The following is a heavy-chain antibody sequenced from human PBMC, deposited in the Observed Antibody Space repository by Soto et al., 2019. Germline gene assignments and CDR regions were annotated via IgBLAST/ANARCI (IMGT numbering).Heavy chain of an antibody. V-gene: IGHV1-69*13. J-gene: IGHJ6*02. CDR1: GGTFSSYA. CDR3: ARRDTAMVPGYYYGMDV. Sequence: SVKVSCKASGGTFSSYAISWVRQAPGQGLEWMGGIIPIFGTANYAQKFQGRVTITADESTSTAYMELSSLRSEDTAVYYCARRDTAMVPGYYYGMDVWGQGTTVTVSS. D-gene: IGHD5-18*01. CDR2: IIPIFGTA.